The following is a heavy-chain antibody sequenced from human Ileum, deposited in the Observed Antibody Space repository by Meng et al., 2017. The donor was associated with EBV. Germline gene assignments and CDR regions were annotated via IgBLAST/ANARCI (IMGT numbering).Heavy chain of an antibody. CDR2: INAGNGNT. Sequence: QVQLVQSAAEVKTPGASVKVSWKASGYTVTSYGMHWVRQAPGQRLEWMGWINAGNGNTKYSQKFQGRVTITRDTSASTAYMELSSLRSEDTAVYYCARDPPRVERLFDYWGQGTMVTVSA. CDR3: ARDPPRVERLFDY. V-gene: IGHV1-3*01. J-gene: IGHJ4*02. CDR1: GYTVTSYG. D-gene: IGHD1-1*01.